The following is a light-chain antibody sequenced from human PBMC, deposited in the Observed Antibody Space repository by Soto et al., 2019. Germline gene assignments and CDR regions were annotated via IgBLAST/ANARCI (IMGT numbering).Light chain of an antibody. Sequence: QSVLTQPPSVSGAPGQRVTISCTGSSSNIGAGYDVHWYQQLPGTAPKLLIYGNSNRPSGVPDRFSGSKSGTSASLAITGLQDEAEADYYCQSYDSSLSVVFGGGTKVTVL. V-gene: IGLV1-40*01. CDR1: SSNIGAGYD. CDR3: QSYDSSLSVV. J-gene: IGLJ2*01. CDR2: GNS.